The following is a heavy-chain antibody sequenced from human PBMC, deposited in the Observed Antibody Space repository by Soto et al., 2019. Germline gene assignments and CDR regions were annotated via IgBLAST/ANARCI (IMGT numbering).Heavy chain of an antibody. CDR1: GYTFTGYY. CDR3: ARDAGGDEAPMDY. D-gene: IGHD1-26*01. J-gene: IGHJ4*02. CDR2: INHNSGGT. Sequence: QVQLVQSGAEVKKPGASVKVSCKASGYTFTGYYMHWVRQAPGQGLKWMGWINHNSGGTNHAQKFQGWVPMTRDTSISTDYVELSRLRSDDTAVYYCARDAGGDEAPMDYWGQGTLVTVSS. V-gene: IGHV1-2*04.